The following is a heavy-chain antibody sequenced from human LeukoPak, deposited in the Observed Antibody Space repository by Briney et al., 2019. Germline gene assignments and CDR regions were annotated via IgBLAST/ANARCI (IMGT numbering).Heavy chain of an antibody. Sequence: GSLRLSCAASGFTFSEYYMSWIRQAPGKGLEWIGEIYHSGSTNYNPSLKSRVTISVDKSKNQFSLKLSSVTAADTAVYYCARVGVIAVAGTFDYWGQGTLVTVSS. J-gene: IGHJ4*02. CDR1: GFTFSEYY. CDR3: ARVGVIAVAGTFDY. V-gene: IGHV4-34*01. D-gene: IGHD6-19*01. CDR2: IYHSGST.